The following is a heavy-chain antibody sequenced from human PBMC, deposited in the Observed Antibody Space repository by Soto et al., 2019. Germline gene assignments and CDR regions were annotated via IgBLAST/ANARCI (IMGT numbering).Heavy chain of an antibody. CDR2: INAGNGNT. CDR1: GYTFTGYA. Sequence: QVQLVQSGAEEKKPGASVKVSCKASGYTFTGYAMHWVRQAPGQSLEWMGWINAGNGNTKYSQKFQGRVTITRDTSASTAYMELISLRSEDTAVYYCARAVAVPADFDYWGQGTLVTVSS. CDR3: ARAVAVPADFDY. D-gene: IGHD6-19*01. V-gene: IGHV1-3*05. J-gene: IGHJ4*02.